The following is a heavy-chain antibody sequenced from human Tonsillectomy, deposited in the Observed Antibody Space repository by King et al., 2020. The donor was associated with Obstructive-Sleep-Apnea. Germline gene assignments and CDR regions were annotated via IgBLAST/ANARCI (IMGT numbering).Heavy chain of an antibody. Sequence: VQLQQWGAGLLKPSETLSLTCAVYGGSFSGYYWSWIRQPPGKGLEWIWEINHSGSTIYNPSLKSRVTISVDTSKNQFSLKLNSVTAADTAVYYCASLAAGDNVYYGMDVWGQGTTVTVSS. J-gene: IGHJ6*02. CDR1: GGSFSGYY. D-gene: IGHD6-13*01. V-gene: IGHV4-34*01. CDR3: ASLAAGDNVYYGMDV. CDR2: INHSGST.